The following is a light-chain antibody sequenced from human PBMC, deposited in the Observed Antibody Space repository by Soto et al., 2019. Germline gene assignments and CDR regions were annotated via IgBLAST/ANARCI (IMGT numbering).Light chain of an antibody. Sequence: EIVLMHSPGTLSLTPGERATLSCRASQTMTRAYLAWYQHKPGQAPRLLIYAASYRATGIPDKFSGSGSGTDFSLTISRLEPEDSAVYYCHQYHSPPQTFGQGTKV. J-gene: IGKJ2*01. CDR1: QTMTRAY. V-gene: IGKV3-20*01. CDR3: HQYHSPPQT. CDR2: AAS.